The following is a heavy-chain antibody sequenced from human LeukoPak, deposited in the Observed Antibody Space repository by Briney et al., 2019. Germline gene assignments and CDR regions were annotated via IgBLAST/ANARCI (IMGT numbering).Heavy chain of an antibody. CDR3: ASAIFVENAFDI. Sequence: PSETLSLTCTVSGGSISGYYWSWIRQPPGKGLEWIGYVYYSGSTHYNPSLKSRVTMSVDTSKSQFSLKLSSVTAADTAVYYCASAIFVENAFDIWGQGTMVTVSS. CDR2: VYYSGST. V-gene: IGHV4-59*01. J-gene: IGHJ3*02. D-gene: IGHD3-3*01. CDR1: GGSISGYY.